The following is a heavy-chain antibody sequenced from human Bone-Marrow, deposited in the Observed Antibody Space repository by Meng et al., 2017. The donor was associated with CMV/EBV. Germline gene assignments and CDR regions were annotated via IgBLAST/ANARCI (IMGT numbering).Heavy chain of an antibody. CDR1: GYTFVGHY. D-gene: IGHD2-2*03. V-gene: IGHV1-2*06. CDR3: TRTWIDSFTPDFDY. CDR2: INPKSAGT. J-gene: IGHJ4*02. Sequence: HGQLVESGSEAKKPGASVKVSCKTSGYTFVGHYIHWVRQAPGQGLEWMGRINPKSAGTDYVEKFQGRVTMTRDTSNTIVYMELSRLTADDTAVYYCTRTWIDSFTPDFDYWGQGSLVTVSS.